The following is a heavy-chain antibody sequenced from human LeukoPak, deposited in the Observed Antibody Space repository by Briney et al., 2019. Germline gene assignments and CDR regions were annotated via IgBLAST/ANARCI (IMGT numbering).Heavy chain of an antibody. V-gene: IGHV3-11*01. D-gene: IGHD3-10*01. J-gene: IGHJ5*02. CDR3: ARVRVGYYGSVSFDP. CDR2: ISSSGSTI. Sequence: PGGSLRLSCAASGFTFSDYYMIWIRQAPGKGLEWVSYISSSGSTIYYADSVKGRFTISRDNAKNSLYLQMNSLRAEDTAVYYCARVRVGYYGSVSFDPWGQGTLVTVSS. CDR1: GFTFSDYY.